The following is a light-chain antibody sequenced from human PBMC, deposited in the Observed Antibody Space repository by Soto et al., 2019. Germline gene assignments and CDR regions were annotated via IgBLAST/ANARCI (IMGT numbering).Light chain of an antibody. CDR3: QQLFDSPIT. Sequence: DIQLTQSPSFLSPSIGESVTITCRASQGISTSLAWYQVKPRTAPKLLIYAASTLESGVPSRFSATVSGTEFSLTITSLQPADFATYYCQQLFDSPITFGQGTRLE. J-gene: IGKJ5*01. CDR1: QGISTS. CDR2: AAS. V-gene: IGKV1-9*01.